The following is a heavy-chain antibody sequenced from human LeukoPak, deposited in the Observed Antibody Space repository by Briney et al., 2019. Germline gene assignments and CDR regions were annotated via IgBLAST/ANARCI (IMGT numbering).Heavy chain of an antibody. CDR2: IYSGGST. CDR1: GFTVSSNY. CDR3: ARVRSGWSLDY. J-gene: IGHJ4*02. V-gene: IGHV3-66*01. Sequence: GGSLRLSCAASGFTVSSNYMSWVRQASGKGLEWGSVIYSGGSTYYADSVTGRFTISRDNSKNTLYLQMNSLRAEDTAVYYCARVRSGWSLDYWGQGTLVTVSS. D-gene: IGHD6-19*01.